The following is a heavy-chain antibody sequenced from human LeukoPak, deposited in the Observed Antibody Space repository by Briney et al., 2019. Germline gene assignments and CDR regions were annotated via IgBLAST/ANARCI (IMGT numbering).Heavy chain of an antibody. CDR3: AKTMGAIDHDY. CDR1: GFTFSSYA. D-gene: IGHD1-26*01. V-gene: IGHV3-30-3*02. Sequence: PGRSLRLSCAASGFTFSSYAMHWVRQAPGKGLEWVAVISYDGSNKYYADSVKGRFTISRDNSKSTLYLQMNSLRAEDTAVYYCAKTMGAIDHDYWGQGTLVTVSS. CDR2: ISYDGSNK. J-gene: IGHJ4*02.